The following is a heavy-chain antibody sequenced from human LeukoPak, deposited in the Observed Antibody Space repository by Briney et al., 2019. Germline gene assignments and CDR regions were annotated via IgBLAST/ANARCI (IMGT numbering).Heavy chain of an antibody. V-gene: IGHV3-30*02. CDR3: ARTRVVVTADDAFDI. Sequence: GGSLRLSCAASGFTFRRYSMNWVRQAPGKGLDWVAFVRDDGSSQKYAATVKGRFTTSRDNSKNTLYLQMNSLRAEDTAVYYCARTRVVVTADDAFDIWGQGTMVTVSS. CDR2: VRDDGSSQ. D-gene: IGHD2-21*02. CDR1: GFTFRRYS. J-gene: IGHJ3*02.